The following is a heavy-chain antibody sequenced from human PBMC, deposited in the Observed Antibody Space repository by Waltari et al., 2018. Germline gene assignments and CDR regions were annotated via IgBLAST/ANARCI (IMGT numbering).Heavy chain of an antibody. CDR1: GGSISSYY. J-gene: IGHJ4*02. CDR2: IYTSGST. D-gene: IGHD2-21*01. Sequence: QVQLQESGPGLVQPSETLSLTCPVSGGSISSYYWSWLRQPAGKGLEWIGRIYTSGSTNYNPSLKSRVTMSVDTSKNQFSLKLSSVTAADTAVYYCARDGSYCGGDCYEAAFDYWGQGTLVTVSS. CDR3: ARDGSYCGGDCYEAAFDY. V-gene: IGHV4-4*07.